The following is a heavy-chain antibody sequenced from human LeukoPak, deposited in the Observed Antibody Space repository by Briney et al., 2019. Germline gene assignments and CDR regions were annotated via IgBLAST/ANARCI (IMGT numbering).Heavy chain of an antibody. CDR2: IKQDGSEK. V-gene: IGHV3-7*01. CDR3: ARVRYSSSWGIDY. Sequence: GGSLRLSCAASGLTFSSYWMSWVRQAPGKGLEWVANIKQDGSEKYYVDSVKGRFTFSRDNAKSSLYLQMNSLRAEDTAVYYCARVRYSSSWGIDYWGQGILVTVSS. CDR1: GLTFSSYW. J-gene: IGHJ4*02. D-gene: IGHD6-13*01.